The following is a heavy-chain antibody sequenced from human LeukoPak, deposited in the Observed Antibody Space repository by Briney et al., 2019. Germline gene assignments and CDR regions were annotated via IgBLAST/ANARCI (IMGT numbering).Heavy chain of an antibody. J-gene: IGHJ4*02. CDR2: IKQDGSEK. CDR3: SWSGEAD. V-gene: IGHV3-7*01. CDR1: GFTFGDYA. Sequence: GGSLRLSCTASGFTFGDYAMSWVRQAPGKGLEWVANIKQDGSEKYYVDSVKGRFTISRDNAKNSLYLQMNNLRAEDTGVYYCSWSGEADWGQGTLVTVSS. D-gene: IGHD3-3*01.